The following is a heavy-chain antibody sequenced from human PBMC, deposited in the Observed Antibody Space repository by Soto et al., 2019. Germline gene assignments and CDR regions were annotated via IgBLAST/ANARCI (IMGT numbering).Heavy chain of an antibody. CDR2: ISGNGDST. J-gene: IGHJ6*02. CDR1: GFTFRSYA. Sequence: PGGSLRLSCAASGFTFRSYAMSWVRQAPGKGLEWVSAISGNGDSTYYADSVKGRFTISRDNSKNTLYLQMNSLRAEDTAVYYCAKDRTEGTGSSREYYYYYFGMDVWGQGTTVTVSS. CDR3: AKDRTEGTGSSREYYYYYFGMDV. V-gene: IGHV3-23*01. D-gene: IGHD6-6*01.